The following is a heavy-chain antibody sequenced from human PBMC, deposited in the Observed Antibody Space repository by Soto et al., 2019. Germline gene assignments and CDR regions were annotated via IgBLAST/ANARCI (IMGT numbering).Heavy chain of an antibody. Sequence: ASVKVSCKVSGYTLTELPMHWVRQAPGKGLEWMGGFDLEDGETIYAQKFQGRVTMTEDTSTDTAYMELSSLRSEDTAVYYCATDIAVAGIYLLLSRCWGQGTLVTVSS. CDR2: FDLEDGET. J-gene: IGHJ4*02. CDR1: GYTLTELP. V-gene: IGHV1-24*01. D-gene: IGHD6-19*01. CDR3: ATDIAVAGIYLLLSRC.